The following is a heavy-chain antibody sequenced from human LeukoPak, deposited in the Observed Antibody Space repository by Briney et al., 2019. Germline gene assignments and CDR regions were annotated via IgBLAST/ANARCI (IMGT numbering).Heavy chain of an antibody. J-gene: IGHJ5*02. V-gene: IGHV3-72*01. CDR1: GFIFSDHY. CDR2: SRNRAQRYTT. CDR3: TFTYWDLKLVS. D-gene: IGHD1-26*01. Sequence: QPGGSLRLSCATSGFIFSDHYIDWVRQAPGKGLEWIGRSRNRAQRYTTEYAASVKGRFTILRDHSKNSVYLHMNSLRTDDTAVYYCTFTYWDLKLVSWGQGTLVSVSP.